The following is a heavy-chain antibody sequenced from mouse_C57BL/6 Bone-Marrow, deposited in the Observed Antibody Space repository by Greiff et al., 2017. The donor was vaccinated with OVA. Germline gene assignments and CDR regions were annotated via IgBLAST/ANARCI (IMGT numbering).Heavy chain of an antibody. CDR2: INPSSGYT. CDR1: GYTFTSYT. V-gene: IGHV1-4*01. Sequence: QVQLQQSGAELARPGASVKMSCKASGYTFTSYTLHWVKQRPGQGLEWIGYINPSSGYTKYNQKFKDKATLTADKSSSTAYMQLSSLTSEDSAVYYCAREDGNWVAYWGQGTLVTVSA. CDR3: AREDGNWVAY. D-gene: IGHD2-1*01. J-gene: IGHJ3*01.